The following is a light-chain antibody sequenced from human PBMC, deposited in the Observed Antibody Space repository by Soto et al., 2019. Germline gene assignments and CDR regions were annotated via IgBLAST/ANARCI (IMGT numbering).Light chain of an antibody. V-gene: IGLV1-51*01. J-gene: IGLJ1*01. Sequence: QSVLTQPPSVSAAPGQTVTISCSGTSSTIGNNYVSWFQQVPGTAPKLLIYDNDKRPLGIPDRFSGSKSGTSATLGITGLQTGDEADNYGGTWDSSRRGPYVFGRGTKLTVL. CDR1: SSTIGNNY. CDR3: GTWDSSRRGPYV. CDR2: DND.